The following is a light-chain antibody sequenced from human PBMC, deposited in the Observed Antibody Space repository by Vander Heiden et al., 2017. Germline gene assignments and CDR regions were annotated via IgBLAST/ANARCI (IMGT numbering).Light chain of an antibody. CDR1: SPHLGSNT. V-gene: IGLV1-44*01. CDR3: AAGDDSRNVVV. Sequence: QSVLTQPPSASGPPGQRVTISCSGSSPHLGSNTVHWSQQLPGTAPKLLIYSKNQRTSGVPDRFSGSKSGTSASLAISGLQAEDEADYYCAAGDDSRNVVVFGGGTKLTVL. J-gene: IGLJ2*01. CDR2: SKN.